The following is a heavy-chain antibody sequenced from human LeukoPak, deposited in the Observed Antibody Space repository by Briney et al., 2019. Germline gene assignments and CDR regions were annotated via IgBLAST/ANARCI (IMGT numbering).Heavy chain of an antibody. V-gene: IGHV3-48*04. D-gene: IGHD3-10*01. CDR2: ISSSSSTI. CDR3: ARDGITMVRGTPFDY. CDR1: GFTFSSYS. Sequence: GGSLRLSCAASGFTFSSYSMNWVRQAPGKGLEGLSYISSSSSTIYYADSVKGRFTISRDNAKNSLYLQMNSLRAEDTAVYYCARDGITMVRGTPFDYWGQGTLVTVSS. J-gene: IGHJ4*02.